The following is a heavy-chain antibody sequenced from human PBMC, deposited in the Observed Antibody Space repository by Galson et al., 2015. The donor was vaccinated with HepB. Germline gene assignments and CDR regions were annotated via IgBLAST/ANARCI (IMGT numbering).Heavy chain of an antibody. V-gene: IGHV1-18*01. CDR1: GYTFTSYG. CDR3: ARDMYYYDSSGYYYFDY. CDR2: ISAYNGNT. Sequence: SVKVSCKASGYTFTSYGISWVRQAPGQGLEWMGWISAYNGNTNYAQKLQGRVTMTTDTSTSTAYMELRSLRSDNTAVYYCARDMYYYDSSGYYYFDYWGQGTLVTVSS. J-gene: IGHJ4*02. D-gene: IGHD3-22*01.